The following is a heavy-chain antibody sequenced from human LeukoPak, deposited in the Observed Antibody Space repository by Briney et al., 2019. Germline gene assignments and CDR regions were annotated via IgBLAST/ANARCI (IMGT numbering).Heavy chain of an antibody. D-gene: IGHD6-19*01. CDR2: ISVNGETT. Sequence: GGSLRLSCAVSGFSVSSFGMSWVRQAPGKGLEWISAISVNGETTWYADSVRGRFIISRDSSNNTRYLQMRSLRAWDTDVYYCAQGSSSGWYHYWGQGSLVSVSS. CDR1: GFSVSSFG. J-gene: IGHJ4*02. CDR3: AQGSSSGWYHY. V-gene: IGHV3-23*01.